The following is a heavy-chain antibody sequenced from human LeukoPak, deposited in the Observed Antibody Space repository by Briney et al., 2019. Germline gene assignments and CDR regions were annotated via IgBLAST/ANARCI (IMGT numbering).Heavy chain of an antibody. D-gene: IGHD6-13*01. CDR1: GGSISSSSYY. CDR2: IYYSGST. J-gene: IGHJ4*02. CDR3: ASLTQQPEGDY. V-gene: IGHV4-39*07. Sequence: SETLSLTCTVSGGSISSSSYYWGWIRQPPGKGLEWIGSIYYSGSTYYNPSLKSRVTISVDTSKNQFSLKLSSVTAADTAVYYCASLTQQPEGDYWGQGTLVTVSS.